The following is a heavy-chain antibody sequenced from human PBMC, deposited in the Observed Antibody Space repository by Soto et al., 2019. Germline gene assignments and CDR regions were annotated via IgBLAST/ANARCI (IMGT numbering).Heavy chain of an antibody. CDR3: AIFPYCKADDHYRMDV. Sequence: SETLSLTCTVSGGSISSGGYYWSWIRQHPGKGLEWIGYIYYSGSTYYNPSLKSRVTISVDTSKNQFSLKLSSVTAADTAVYYCAIFPYCKADDHYRMDVWGQGTTVTGSS. V-gene: IGHV4-31*03. CDR2: IYYSGST. J-gene: IGHJ6*02. D-gene: IGHD2-21*01. CDR1: GGSISSGGYY.